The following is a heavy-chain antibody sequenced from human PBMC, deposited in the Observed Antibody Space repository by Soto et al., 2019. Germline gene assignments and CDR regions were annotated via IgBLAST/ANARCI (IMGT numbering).Heavy chain of an antibody. Sequence: EVQLVESGGGLVQPGRSLRLSCADSGFTFDDYAMHWVRQAPGKGLEWVSGISWYSGSIGYAESVKGRFTISRDNAKNSLYLQMNSLRAEDTALYYCAKAGGGLWSGSFYYYMDVWGKGTTVTVSS. CDR1: GFTFDDYA. V-gene: IGHV3-9*01. CDR3: AKAGGGLWSGSFYYYMDV. D-gene: IGHD3-3*01. J-gene: IGHJ6*03. CDR2: ISWYSGSI.